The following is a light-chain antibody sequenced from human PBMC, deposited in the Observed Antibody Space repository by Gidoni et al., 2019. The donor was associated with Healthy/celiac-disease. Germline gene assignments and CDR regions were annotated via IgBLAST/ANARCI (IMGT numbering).Light chain of an antibody. CDR2: AAS. CDR1: QSISSY. CDR3: QQSYSTPFT. J-gene: IGKJ3*01. V-gene: IGKV1-39*01. Sequence: DIHMTPSPSSLSASVGDRVTITCRASQSISSYLNWYQQKPGKAPKLLIYAASSLQSGVPSRLSGSGSGTDFTLTISSLQPEDFATYYGQQSYSTPFTFGPGTKVDIK.